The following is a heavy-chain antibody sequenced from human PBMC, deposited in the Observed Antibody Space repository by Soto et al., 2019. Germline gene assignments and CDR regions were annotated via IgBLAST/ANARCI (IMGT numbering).Heavy chain of an antibody. J-gene: IGHJ4*02. CDR3: ARGLPYFTTGGRWCVDC. CDR1: GGTFSGHA. Sequence: QVQLVQSGAGVRKPRASVKLSCKSSGGTFSGHALSWVRQAPGQGLEWVGGIIPSVGTSNYAQKFQGRVTITADTSTRTAYMELTSVRSARTAVYYCARGLPYFTTGGRWCVDCWRQGSLVNVSS. D-gene: IGHD2-8*02. V-gene: IGHV1-69*06. CDR2: IIPSVGTS.